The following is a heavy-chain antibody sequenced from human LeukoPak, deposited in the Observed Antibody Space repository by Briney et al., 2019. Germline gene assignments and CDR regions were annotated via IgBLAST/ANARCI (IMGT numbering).Heavy chain of an antibody. CDR1: GFTFSSYG. D-gene: IGHD2-15*01. J-gene: IGHJ6*03. CDR2: ISTSSSTI. Sequence: AGGSLRLSCAASGFTFSSYGMNWVRQAPGKGLEWVSYISTSSSTIYYADSLKGRFTISRDNAKNSLYLQMNSLRAEDTAVYYCARLYSGGLKERTPGDYYYYYMDVWGKGTTVTVSS. V-gene: IGHV3-48*01. CDR3: ARLYSGGLKERTPGDYYYYYMDV.